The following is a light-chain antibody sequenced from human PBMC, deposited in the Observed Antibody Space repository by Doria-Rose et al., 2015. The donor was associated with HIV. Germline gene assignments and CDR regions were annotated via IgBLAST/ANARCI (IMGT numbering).Light chain of an antibody. V-gene: IGKV3-20*01. CDR1: QRVKSSY. Sequence: TQSPGTLSLSPGERATLSCRASQRVKSSYSAWYQQKPGQAPRLLIYDASTRATGIPDRFSGSGSGTGFTLTISRLEPEDVAVYYCQQYGTSRGTFGQGTRLEIK. J-gene: IGKJ5*01. CDR2: DAS. CDR3: QQYGTSRGT.